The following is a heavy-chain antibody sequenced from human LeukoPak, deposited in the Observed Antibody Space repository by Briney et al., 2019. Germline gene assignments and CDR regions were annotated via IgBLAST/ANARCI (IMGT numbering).Heavy chain of an antibody. CDR2: IYGGSST. D-gene: IGHD3-22*01. CDR3: ASYYDTSGHYVDY. J-gene: IGHJ4*02. V-gene: IGHV3-66*01. Sequence: GGSLRLSCSASGFTFSNFAMSWVRQAPGRGLEWVSAIYGGSSTHYADSVKGRFIISRDNSKNTLYLQMNTLRAEDTAVYYCASYYDTSGHYVDYWGQGTLVTVSS. CDR1: GFTFSNFA.